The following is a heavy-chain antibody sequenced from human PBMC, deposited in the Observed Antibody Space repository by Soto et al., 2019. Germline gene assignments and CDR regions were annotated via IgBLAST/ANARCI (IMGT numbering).Heavy chain of an antibody. CDR2: IIAIFGTT. J-gene: IGHJ4*02. Sequence: SVKVSCKASGGSFSSFTVSWVRQAPGQGLEWMGGIIAIFGTTNYAQKFQDRVTITADESTSTAYLELSSLTSEDTAVYYCARGGPDLATIGSFDYWGQGTLVTVSS. V-gene: IGHV1-69*13. CDR1: GGSFSSFT. D-gene: IGHD3-16*01. CDR3: ARGGPDLATIGSFDY.